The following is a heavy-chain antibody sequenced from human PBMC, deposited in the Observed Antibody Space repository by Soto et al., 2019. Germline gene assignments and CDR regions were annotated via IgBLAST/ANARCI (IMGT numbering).Heavy chain of an antibody. J-gene: IGHJ5*02. CDR3: ARDWQQQAGPDWFDP. V-gene: IGHV3-48*02. CDR2: ISSSSSTL. CDR1: GFTFSSYS. Sequence: EVQLVESGGGLVQPGGSLRLSCAASGFTFSSYSMNWVRQAPGKGLEWVSYISSSSSTLYYADSVKGRFTIARDNAKNSPYLHMNSLRDEDAAVYYSARDWQQQAGPDWFDPWGKGTLVTVSS. D-gene: IGHD6-13*01.